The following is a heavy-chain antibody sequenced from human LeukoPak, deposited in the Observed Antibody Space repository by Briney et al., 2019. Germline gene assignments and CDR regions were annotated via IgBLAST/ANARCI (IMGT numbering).Heavy chain of an antibody. CDR3: ARAAVRGVIRKYNWFDP. V-gene: IGHV1-18*04. CDR2: ISAYNGNT. J-gene: IGHJ5*02. Sequence: ASVKVSCKASGYTFTSCGISWVRQAPGQGLEWMGWISAYNGNTNYAQKLQGRVTMTTDTSTSTAYMELRSLRSDDTAVYYCARAAVRGVIRKYNWFDPWGQGTLVTVSS. D-gene: IGHD3-10*01. CDR1: GYTFTSCG.